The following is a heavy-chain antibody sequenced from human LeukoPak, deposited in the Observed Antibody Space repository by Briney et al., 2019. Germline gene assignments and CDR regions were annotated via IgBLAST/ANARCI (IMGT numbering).Heavy chain of an antibody. CDR3: ARGGHHDPAHDYFHQYMDV. J-gene: IGHJ6*03. D-gene: IGHD2/OR15-2a*01. V-gene: IGHV4-4*07. CDR1: GGSTSSYY. CDR2: IYAGGGT. Sequence: SETLSLTCIVSGGSTSSYYWSWIRQPAGRGLEWIGRIYAGGGTNYISSLKSRVTMSVDTPKNQFSLDLSSVTAADTAVYYCARGGHHDPAHDYFHQYMDVWGKGTTVTVS.